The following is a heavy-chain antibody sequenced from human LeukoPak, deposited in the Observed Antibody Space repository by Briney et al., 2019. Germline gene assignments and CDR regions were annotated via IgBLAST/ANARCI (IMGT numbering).Heavy chain of an antibody. CDR3: ARAAPYGSGSYYNNYYYYMDV. Sequence: ASVKVSCKASGYTFTSYGISWVRQAPGQGLEWMGWISAYNGNTNYAQKLQGRVTMTTDTSTSTAYMELRSLRSDDTAVYYCARAAPYGSGSYYNNYYYYMDVWGKGTTVTISS. D-gene: IGHD3-10*01. J-gene: IGHJ6*03. CDR1: GYTFTSYG. CDR2: ISAYNGNT. V-gene: IGHV1-18*01.